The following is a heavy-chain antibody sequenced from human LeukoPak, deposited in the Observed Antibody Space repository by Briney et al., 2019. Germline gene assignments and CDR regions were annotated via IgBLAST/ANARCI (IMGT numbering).Heavy chain of an antibody. CDR3: AKEAPGGYYDSSGCPDY. D-gene: IGHD3-22*01. J-gene: IGHJ4*02. Sequence: GGSLRLSCAASGFTFSSYGVHWVRQAPGKGLEWVAFIRYDGTDKYYADSVKGRFTISRDNSKNTLYLQMNSLRAEDTAVYYCAKEAPGGYYDSSGCPDYWGQGTLVTVSS. CDR1: GFTFSSYG. CDR2: IRYDGTDK. V-gene: IGHV3-30*02.